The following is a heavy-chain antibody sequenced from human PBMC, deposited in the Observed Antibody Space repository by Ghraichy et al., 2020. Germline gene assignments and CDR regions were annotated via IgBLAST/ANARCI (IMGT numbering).Heavy chain of an antibody. Sequence: SETLSLTCTVSGGSISSSSYYWGWIRQPPGKGLEWIGSIYYSGSTYYNPSLKSRVTISVDTSKNQFSLKLSSVTAADTAVYYCARRGSSGWHYYFDYWGQGTLVTVSS. J-gene: IGHJ4*02. CDR1: GGSISSSSYY. D-gene: IGHD6-19*01. CDR3: ARRGSSGWHYYFDY. CDR2: IYYSGST. V-gene: IGHV4-39*01.